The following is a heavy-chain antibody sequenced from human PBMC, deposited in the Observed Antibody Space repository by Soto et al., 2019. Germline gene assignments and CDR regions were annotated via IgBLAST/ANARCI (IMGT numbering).Heavy chain of an antibody. CDR3: ARLSGSRISRYGGYDRSKYYFDY. Sequence: PGESLKISCKGSGYSFTSYWIGWVRQMPGKGLEWMGIIYPGDSDTRYSPSFQGQVTISADKSISTAYLQWSSLKASDTAMYYCARLSGSRISRYGGYDRSKYYFDYWGQGTLVTVSS. CDR1: GYSFTSYW. D-gene: IGHD5-12*01. J-gene: IGHJ4*02. CDR2: IYPGDSDT. V-gene: IGHV5-51*01.